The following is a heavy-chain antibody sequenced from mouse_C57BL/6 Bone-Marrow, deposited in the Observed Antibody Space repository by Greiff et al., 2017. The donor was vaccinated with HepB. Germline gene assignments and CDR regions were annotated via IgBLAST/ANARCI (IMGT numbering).Heavy chain of an antibody. Sequence: EVKLMESGAELVRPGASVKLSCTASGFNIKDDYMHWVKQRPEQGLEWIGWIDPENGDTEYASKFQGKATITADTSSNTAYLQLSSLTSEDTAVYYCTPNWGAYWGQGTLVTVSA. CDR3: TPNWGAY. CDR2: IDPENGDT. J-gene: IGHJ3*01. D-gene: IGHD4-1*02. V-gene: IGHV14-4*01. CDR1: GFNIKDDY.